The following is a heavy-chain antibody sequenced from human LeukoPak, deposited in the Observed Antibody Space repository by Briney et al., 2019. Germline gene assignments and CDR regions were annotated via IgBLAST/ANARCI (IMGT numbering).Heavy chain of an antibody. D-gene: IGHD1-26*01. CDR2: MNPNSGNT. CDR1: GYTFTSYD. Sequence: ASVKVSCKASGYTFTSYDINWVRQATGQGLEWMGWMNPNSGNTGYAQKFQGRVTMTRNTSISTAYMELSSLRSEDTAVYYCARGWGSYRNNWFDPWGQGTLVTVSS. J-gene: IGHJ5*02. CDR3: ARGWGSYRNNWFDP. V-gene: IGHV1-8*01.